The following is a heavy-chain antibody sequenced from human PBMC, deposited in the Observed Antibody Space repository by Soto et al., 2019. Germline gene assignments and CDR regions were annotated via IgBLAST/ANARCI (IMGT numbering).Heavy chain of an antibody. D-gene: IGHD5-12*01. CDR1: GFTFSDHY. CDR3: ARVGRWLQYFDY. V-gene: IGHV3-72*01. J-gene: IGHJ4*02. Sequence: EVQLVESGGGLVQPGGSLRLSCAASGFTFSDHYMDWVRQAPGKGLEWVGRTRNKANRYSTEYAASVKGRFTFSRDDSKNSLYLQMNSLKTEDTAVYYCARVGRWLQYFDYWVQGALVTVSS. CDR2: TRNKANRYST.